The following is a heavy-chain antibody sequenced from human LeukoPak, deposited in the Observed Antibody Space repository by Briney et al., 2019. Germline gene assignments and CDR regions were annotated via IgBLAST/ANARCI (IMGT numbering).Heavy chain of an antibody. D-gene: IGHD5-12*01. Sequence: GESLRLSCAASGFTFSSYAMSWVRQAPGKGLEWVSVISGSGGNTYYADSVKGRFTISRDNSKNTLYLQLNSLRAEDTAVYYCAKDLYGGYDFDCWGQGTLVTVSS. CDR2: ISGSGGNT. J-gene: IGHJ4*02. V-gene: IGHV3-23*01. CDR1: GFTFSSYA. CDR3: AKDLYGGYDFDC.